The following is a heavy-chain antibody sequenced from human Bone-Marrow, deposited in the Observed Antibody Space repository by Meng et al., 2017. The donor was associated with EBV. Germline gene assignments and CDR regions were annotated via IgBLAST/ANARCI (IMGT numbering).Heavy chain of an antibody. D-gene: IGHD3-10*01. J-gene: IGHJ4*02. CDR2: IYYSGST. V-gene: IGHV4-39*07. Sequence: QVQLQEPGPGLGKPSETLSLPCTVSGGSISSSSYYWGWIRQPPGKGLEWIGSIYYSGSTYYNPSLKSRVTISVDTSKNQFSLKLSSVTAADTAVYYCASRYGSGSYYFDYWGQGTLVTVSS. CDR1: GGSISSSSYY. CDR3: ASRYGSGSYYFDY.